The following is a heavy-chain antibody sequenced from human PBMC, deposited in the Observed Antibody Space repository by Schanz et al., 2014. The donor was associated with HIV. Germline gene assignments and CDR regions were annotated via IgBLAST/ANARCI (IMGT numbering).Heavy chain of an antibody. Sequence: VQLVESGGGVVQPGRSLRLSCAASGFTFSRYWMHWVRQVPGKGLLWVSRMNNDVSSRLYADSVKGRFTISRDNAKNTLYLQMNSLRDEDTAVYYCARRSSDGGYYDNWGQGTLVTVSS. D-gene: IGHD2-15*01. V-gene: IGHV3-74*02. CDR3: ARRSSDGGYYDN. CDR2: MNNDVSSR. CDR1: GFTFSRYW. J-gene: IGHJ4*02.